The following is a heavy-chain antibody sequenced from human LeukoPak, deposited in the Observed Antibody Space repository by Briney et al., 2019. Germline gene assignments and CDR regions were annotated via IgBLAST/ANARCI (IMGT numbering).Heavy chain of an antibody. V-gene: IGHV1-69*05. CDR3: ARGVEYSSSSARYYYYYYYMDV. Sequence: SVKVSCKASGGTFSSYAISWVRQAPGQGLEWMGGIIPIFGTANYAQKFQGRVTITTDESTSTAYMELSSLRSEDTAVYYCARGVEYSSSSARYYYYYYYMDVWGKGTTVTVSS. CDR2: IIPIFGTA. J-gene: IGHJ6*03. D-gene: IGHD6-6*01. CDR1: GGTFSSYA.